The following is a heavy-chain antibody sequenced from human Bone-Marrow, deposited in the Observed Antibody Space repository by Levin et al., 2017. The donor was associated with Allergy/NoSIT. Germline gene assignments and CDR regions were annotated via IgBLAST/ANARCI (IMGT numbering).Heavy chain of an antibody. CDR1: GGSFSGYY. CDR3: ARSGSYYPPQH. D-gene: IGHD1-26*01. CDR2: INHSGST. Sequence: SETLSLTCAVYGGSFSGYYWSWIRQPPGKGLEWIGEINHSGSTNYNPSLKSRVTISVDTSKNQFSLKLSSVTAADTAVYYCARSGSYYPPQHWGQGTLVTVSS. J-gene: IGHJ1*01. V-gene: IGHV4-34*01.